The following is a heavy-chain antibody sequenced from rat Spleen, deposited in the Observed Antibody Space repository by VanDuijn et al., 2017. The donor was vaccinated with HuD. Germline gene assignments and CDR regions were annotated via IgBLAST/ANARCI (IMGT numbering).Heavy chain of an antibody. CDR3: VRHGYTRYYFDY. J-gene: IGHJ2*01. Sequence: EVQLVESGGGLVQPGNSLKLSCAASGFTFSDYAMAWVRQAPTKGLEWVASISPSGGSTYNRDSVKGRFTISRDNAKRTLYLQMDSLRSEDTASYYCVRHGYTRYYFDYWGQGVMVTVSS. CDR2: ISPSGGST. D-gene: IGHD1-9*01. CDR1: GFTFSDYA. V-gene: IGHV5S23*01.